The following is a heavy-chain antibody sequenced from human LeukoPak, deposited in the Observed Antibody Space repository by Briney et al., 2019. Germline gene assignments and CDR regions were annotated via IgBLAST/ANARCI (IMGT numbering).Heavy chain of an antibody. J-gene: IGHJ4*02. Sequence: PSETLSLTCTVSGGSISSSSCYWGWIRQPPGKGLEWIGSIYYSGSTYYNPSLKSRVTISVDTSKNQFSLKLSSVTAADTAVYYCARDGEDSSGYYIDYWGQGTLVTVSS. V-gene: IGHV4-39*07. CDR3: ARDGEDSSGYYIDY. CDR2: IYYSGST. D-gene: IGHD3-22*01. CDR1: GGSISSSSCY.